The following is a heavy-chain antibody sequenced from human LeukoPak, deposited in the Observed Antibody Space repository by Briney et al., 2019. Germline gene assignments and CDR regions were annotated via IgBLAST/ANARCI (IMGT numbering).Heavy chain of an antibody. Sequence: SETLSLTCTVSGGSISSYYWSWIRQAPGKGLEWIGYIYYSGSTNYNPSLKSRVTISVDTSKNQFSLKLSSVTAADTAVYYCARDKGDYGDYYWFDPWGQGTLVTVSS. V-gene: IGHV4-59*01. CDR3: ARDKGDYGDYYWFDP. CDR1: GGSISSYY. CDR2: IYYSGST. J-gene: IGHJ5*02. D-gene: IGHD4-17*01.